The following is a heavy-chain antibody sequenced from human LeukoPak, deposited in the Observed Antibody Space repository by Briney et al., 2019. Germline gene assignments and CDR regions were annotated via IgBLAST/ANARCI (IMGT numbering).Heavy chain of an antibody. J-gene: IGHJ3*02. CDR2: IYISGST. Sequence: SETLSLTCTVSGGSISSYFWSWIRQPAGKGLEWVGRIYISGSTNYNPSLKSRVTMSVDTSKNQFSLNLSSVTAADTAVYYCARDPFTIFGVVNAFDIWGQGTMVTVSS. V-gene: IGHV4-4*07. CDR1: GGSISSYF. D-gene: IGHD3-3*01. CDR3: ARDPFTIFGVVNAFDI.